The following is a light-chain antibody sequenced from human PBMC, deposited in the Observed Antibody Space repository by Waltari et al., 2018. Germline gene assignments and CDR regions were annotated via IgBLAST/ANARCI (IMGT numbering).Light chain of an antibody. Sequence: QSALTQPASVSGSPGQSITISCTGTSSDVCFYNYVSWYQQHPGKAPKLIIYDVSERPSGVSYRFSGSKSGNTASLTISGLQAEDESDYYCNSYAGSSSWVFGGGTKLTVL. CDR1: SSDVCFYNY. CDR2: DVS. V-gene: IGLV2-14*01. CDR3: NSYAGSSSWV. J-gene: IGLJ3*02.